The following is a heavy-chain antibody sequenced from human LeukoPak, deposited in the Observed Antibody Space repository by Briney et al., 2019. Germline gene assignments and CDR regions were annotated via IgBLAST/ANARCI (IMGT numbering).Heavy chain of an antibody. CDR3: ARARPYGSGRNWFDP. J-gene: IGHJ5*02. Sequence: GGSLRLSCAASGFIFSTYAMHWVRQAPGQGLEWVAVISYDGSNKYYADSVKGRFTISRDNAKNSLYLQMNSLRAEDTAVYYCARARPYGSGRNWFDPWGQGALVTVSS. CDR2: ISYDGSNK. CDR1: GFIFSTYA. V-gene: IGHV3-30-3*01. D-gene: IGHD3-10*01.